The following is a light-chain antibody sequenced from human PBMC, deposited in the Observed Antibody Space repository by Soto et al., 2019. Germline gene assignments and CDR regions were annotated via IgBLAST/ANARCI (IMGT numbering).Light chain of an antibody. Sequence: DIQMTQSPSSLSASVGDRFTITCRASQTIYDYVTWFQQRPGKAPKVLIYGASTLQSGVPSRFSGSGSGTEFTLTISNFQPEDFTTYYCQQNFSHLLTFGGGTKVDIK. CDR1: QTIYDY. CDR3: QQNFSHLLT. V-gene: IGKV1-39*01. CDR2: GAS. J-gene: IGKJ4*01.